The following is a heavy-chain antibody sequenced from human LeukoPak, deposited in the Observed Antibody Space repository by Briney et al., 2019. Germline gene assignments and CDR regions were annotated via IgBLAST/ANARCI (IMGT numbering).Heavy chain of an antibody. V-gene: IGHV4-34*01. Sequence: SETLSLTCAVYGGSFSGYYWSWIRQSPGKGLEWIGEINHSGSTNYNPSLKSRVTISVDTSKIQFSLKLSSVTAADTAVYYCAELGITMIGGVWGKGTTVTISS. J-gene: IGHJ6*04. D-gene: IGHD3-10*02. CDR2: INHSGST. CDR1: GGSFSGYY. CDR3: AELGITMIGGV.